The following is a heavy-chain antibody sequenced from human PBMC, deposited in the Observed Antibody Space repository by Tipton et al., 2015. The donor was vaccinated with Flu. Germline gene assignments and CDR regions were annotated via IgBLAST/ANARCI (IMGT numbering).Heavy chain of an antibody. D-gene: IGHD5-12*01. CDR3: AKVIPEIVAGLDY. J-gene: IGHJ4*02. V-gene: IGHV3-23*01. Sequence: SLRLSCAASGFTFDDFGMSWVRQVPGKGLEWVSTISDGGGRRYYPDSVKGRFTISRDNSKNTLYLQMNSLRAEDTAMYYCAKVIPEIVAGLDYWGQGTLVTVSS. CDR2: ISDGGGRR. CDR1: GFTFDDFG.